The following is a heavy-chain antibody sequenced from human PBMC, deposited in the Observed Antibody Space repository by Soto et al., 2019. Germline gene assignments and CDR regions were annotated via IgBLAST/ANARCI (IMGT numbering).Heavy chain of an antibody. V-gene: IGHV4-34*01. CDR2: INHSGST. D-gene: IGHD3-3*01. Sequence: PSETLSLTCAVYGGSFSGYYWSWIRQPPGKGLEWIGEINHSGSTNYNPSLKSRVTISVDTSKNQFSLKLSSVTAADTAVYYCARGRFLEWIFPEPRPDFDYWGQGTRVTVSS. J-gene: IGHJ4*02. CDR1: GGSFSGYY. CDR3: ARGRFLEWIFPEPRPDFDY.